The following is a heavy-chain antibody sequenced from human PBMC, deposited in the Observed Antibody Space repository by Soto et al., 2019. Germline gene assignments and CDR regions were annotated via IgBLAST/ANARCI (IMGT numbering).Heavy chain of an antibody. CDR2: IYYSGST. J-gene: IGHJ4*02. CDR1: GGSISSSSYY. D-gene: IGHD1-1*01. CDR3: ARHGPLSNNWNQLDY. Sequence: SETLSLTCTVSGGSISSSSYYWGWIRQPPGKGLEWIGNIYYSGSTYYNPSLKSRVTISVDTSKNHFSLKLSSVTAADTAVYYCARHGPLSNNWNQLDYWGQGTLVTGSS. V-gene: IGHV4-39*01.